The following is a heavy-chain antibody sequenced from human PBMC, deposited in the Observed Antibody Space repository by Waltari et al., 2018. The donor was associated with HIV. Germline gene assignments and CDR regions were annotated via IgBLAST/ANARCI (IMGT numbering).Heavy chain of an antibody. CDR1: GFTFSNAW. CDR2: IKSKTDGGTT. V-gene: IGHV3-15*01. CDR3: TTDPGITIFGVVIDY. J-gene: IGHJ4*02. D-gene: IGHD3-3*01. Sequence: EVQLVQSGGGLVKPGGSPRLSCAASGFTFSNAWMSWVRQAPGKGLEWVGRIKSKTDGGTTDYAAPVKGRFTISRDDSKNTLYLQMNSLKTEDTAVYYCTTDPGITIFGVVIDYWGQGTLVTVSS.